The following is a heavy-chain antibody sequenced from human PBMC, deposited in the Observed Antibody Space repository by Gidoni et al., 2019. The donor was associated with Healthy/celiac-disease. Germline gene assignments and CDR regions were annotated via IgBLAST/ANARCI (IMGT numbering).Heavy chain of an antibody. CDR2: IYTSGST. J-gene: IGHJ3*02. V-gene: IGHV4-4*07. CDR1: GGSIRSHY. Sequence: QVQLKESGPGLVKHSETPSLTCTVSGGSIRSHYWSWLRQPAGEGLEWIGRIYTSGSTNYNPSLKSRVTMSVDTSKNQFALKLSSVTAADTAVYYCARDGPPYEGFWSGYYNGGDAFDIWGQGTMVTVSS. D-gene: IGHD3-3*01. CDR3: ARDGPPYEGFWSGYYNGGDAFDI.